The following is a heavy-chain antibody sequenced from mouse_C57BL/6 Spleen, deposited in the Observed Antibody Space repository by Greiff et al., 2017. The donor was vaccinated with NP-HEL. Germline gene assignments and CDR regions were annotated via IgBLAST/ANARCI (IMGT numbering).Heavy chain of an antibody. Sequence: VQLQQSGPELVKPGASVKIPCKASGYTFTDYNMDWVKQSHGKSLEWIGDINPNNGGTIYNQKFKGKATLTVDKSSSTAYMELRSLTSEDTAVYYCARDYYGYDFPFAYWGQGTLVTVSA. CDR3: ARDYYGYDFPFAY. CDR2: INPNNGGT. J-gene: IGHJ3*01. V-gene: IGHV1-18*01. D-gene: IGHD2-2*01. CDR1: GYTFTDYN.